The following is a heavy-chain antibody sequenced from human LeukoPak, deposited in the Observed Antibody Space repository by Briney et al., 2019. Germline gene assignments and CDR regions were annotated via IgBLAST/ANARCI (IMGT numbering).Heavy chain of an antibody. V-gene: IGHV3-21*01. CDR1: GFTFSSYS. CDR2: ISSSSSYI. J-gene: IGHJ6*02. D-gene: IGHD2-2*02. CDR3: ARVGLGYCSSTSCYRPYYYYGMDV. Sequence: GGSLRLSCAASGFTFSSYSMNWVRQAPGKGLEWVSSISSSSSYIYYADSVKGRFTISRDNAKNSLYLQMNSLRAEDTAVYYCARVGLGYCSSTSCYRPYYYYGMDVWGQGTTVTVSS.